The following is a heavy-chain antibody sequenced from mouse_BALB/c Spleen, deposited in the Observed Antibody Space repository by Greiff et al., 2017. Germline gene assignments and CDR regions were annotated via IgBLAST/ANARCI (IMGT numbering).Heavy chain of an antibody. CDR3: TREGDYNNKDYAMDY. V-gene: IGHV5-17*02. Sequence: EVKLVESGGGLVQPGGSRKLSCAASGFTFSSFGMHWVRQAPEKGLEWVAYISSCRSTIYYADTVKGRFTISRDNPKITLLLQVTSLRSEDATMYYCTREGDYNNKDYAMDYWGQGTSLTVSS. CDR1: GFTFSSFG. J-gene: IGHJ4*01. CDR2: ISSCRSTI. D-gene: IGHD2-5*01.